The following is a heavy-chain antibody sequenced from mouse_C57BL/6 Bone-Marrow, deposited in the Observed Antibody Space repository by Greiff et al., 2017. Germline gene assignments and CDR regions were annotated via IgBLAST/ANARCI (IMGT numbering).Heavy chain of an antibody. CDR3: ASEITV. D-gene: IGHD1-1*01. CDR1: GYTFTSYW. CDR2: IDPSDSYT. Sequence: QVQLQQSGAELVRPGTSVKLSCKASGYTFTSYWMHWVKQRPGQGLEWIGVIDPSDSYTNYNQKFKGKATLTVDTSSSTAYMQLSSLTSEDSAVYYCASEITVWGQGTLVTVSA. V-gene: IGHV1-59*01. J-gene: IGHJ3*01.